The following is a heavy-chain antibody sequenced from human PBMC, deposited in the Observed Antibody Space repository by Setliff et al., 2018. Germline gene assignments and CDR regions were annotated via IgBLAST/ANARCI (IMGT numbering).Heavy chain of an antibody. CDR2: TYPGDSDI. Sequence: PGESLKISCEGSGYSFTNYWIAWVRQMPGKGLEWMGITYPGDSDIRYSPSFQGQVTFSVDKSINTAYLQWSSLKASDTAMYYCARHGAILENCHSNSCSRGSWFDPWGRGTLVTVSS. CDR1: GYSFTNYW. J-gene: IGHJ5*02. V-gene: IGHV5-51*01. CDR3: ARHGAILENCHSNSCSRGSWFDP. D-gene: IGHD2-2*01.